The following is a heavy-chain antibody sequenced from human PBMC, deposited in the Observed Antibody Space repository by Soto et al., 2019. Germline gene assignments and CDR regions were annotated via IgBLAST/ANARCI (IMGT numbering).Heavy chain of an antibody. D-gene: IGHD4-17*01. CDR1: GYTFTTYG. V-gene: IGHV1-18*01. CDR3: ARELRPNGDSDWFDP. CDR2: ISAYNANT. J-gene: IGHJ5*02. Sequence: RASVKVSCKASGYTFTTYGITWVRQAPGQGLEWMGWISAYNANTNYAQKLQGRVTMTTDTSTSTAYMELRSLRSDDTAVYYCARELRPNGDSDWFDPWGQGTLVTVSS.